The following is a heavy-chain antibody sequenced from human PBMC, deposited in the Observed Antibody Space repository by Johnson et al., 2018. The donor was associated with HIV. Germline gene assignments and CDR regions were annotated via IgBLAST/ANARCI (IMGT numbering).Heavy chain of an antibody. V-gene: IGHV3-74*02. CDR2: INGDGSRT. CDR3: VRTSCTGARCLGYDPFDV. Sequence: EVQLVESGGGLVQPGGSLRLSCGASGFTFSDHWMQWVRQAPGKGLVWVSRINGDGSRTSYADSVKGRFTIARDNAKNTMFLEMKSLRAEVTAVYYCVRTSCTGARCLGYDPFDVWGQWTMVTVSS. D-gene: IGHD3-16*01. J-gene: IGHJ3*01. CDR1: GFTFSDHW.